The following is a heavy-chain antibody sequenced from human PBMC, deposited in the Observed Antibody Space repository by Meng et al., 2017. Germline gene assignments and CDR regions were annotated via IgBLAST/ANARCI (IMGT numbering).Heavy chain of an antibody. V-gene: IGHV4-38-2*02. CDR1: GYSISSGYY. CDR3: ARAFTGYFDL. CDR2: IYHSGST. Sequence: ESLKISCTVSGYSISSGYYWGWIRQPPGKGLEWIGGIYHSGSTNYNPSLKSRVTISVDKSKNQFSLKLSSVTAADTAVYYCARAFTGYFDLWGRGTRVTVSS. D-gene: IGHD2-8*02. J-gene: IGHJ2*01.